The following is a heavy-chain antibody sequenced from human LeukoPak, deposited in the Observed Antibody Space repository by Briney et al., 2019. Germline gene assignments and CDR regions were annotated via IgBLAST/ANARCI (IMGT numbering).Heavy chain of an antibody. CDR2: INPNSGET. J-gene: IGHJ4*02. D-gene: IGHD4-11*01. Sequence: ASVKVSCKTSGYTFTDYYIHWVRQAPGQGLEWLGWINPNSGETNSAQKFQGRVTMTGDTSISTAYMELRRVTSDDTAVYYCARDRDYSNTERGFDYWGQGTLVTVSS. V-gene: IGHV1-2*02. CDR3: ARDRDYSNTERGFDY. CDR1: GYTFTDYY.